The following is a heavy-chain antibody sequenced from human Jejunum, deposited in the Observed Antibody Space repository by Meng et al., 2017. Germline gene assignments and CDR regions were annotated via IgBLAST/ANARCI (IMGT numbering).Heavy chain of an antibody. D-gene: IGHD1-14*01. CDR2: VWPSGAT. J-gene: IGHJ4*02. V-gene: IGHV4-59*02. Sequence: QVKLQESGPGLVKTSGTLSLPCTAAGVDATSPFYWTWSRQAPGKGLEWIGEVWPSGATYYNPSISSRITISIDTSNNQFSLEVAFLTAADTAVYYCARAIRERYFDSWGQGTLVTVSS. CDR3: ARAIRERYFDS. CDR1: GVDATSPFY.